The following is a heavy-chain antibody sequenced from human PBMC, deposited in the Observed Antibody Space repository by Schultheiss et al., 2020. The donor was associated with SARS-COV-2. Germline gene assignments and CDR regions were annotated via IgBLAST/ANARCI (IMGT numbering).Heavy chain of an antibody. D-gene: IGHD2-2*02. V-gene: IGHV3-23*01. Sequence: GGSLRLSCAASGFTFSSYAMSWVRQAPGKGLEWVSAISGSGGSTYYADSVKGRFTISRDNSKNTLYLQMNSLRAEDTAVYYCAKVGYCSSTSCYTSTLYFDYWGQGTLVTVSS. CDR3: AKVGYCSSTSCYTSTLYFDY. CDR2: ISGSGGST. CDR1: GFTFSSYA. J-gene: IGHJ4*02.